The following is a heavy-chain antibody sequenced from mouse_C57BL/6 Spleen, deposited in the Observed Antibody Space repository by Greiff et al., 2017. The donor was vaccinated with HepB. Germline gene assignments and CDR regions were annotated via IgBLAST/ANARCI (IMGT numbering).Heavy chain of an antibody. J-gene: IGHJ3*01. CDR1: GYTFTDYE. V-gene: IGHV1-15*01. CDR3: TSRHYDYPWFAY. Sequence: QVQLQQSGAELVRPGASVTLSCKASGYTFTDYEMHWVKQTPVHGLEWIGAIDPETGGTAYNQKFKGKAILTADKSSSTAYMELRSLTSEDSAVYYWTSRHYDYPWFAYWGQGTLVTVSA. CDR2: IDPETGGT. D-gene: IGHD2-4*01.